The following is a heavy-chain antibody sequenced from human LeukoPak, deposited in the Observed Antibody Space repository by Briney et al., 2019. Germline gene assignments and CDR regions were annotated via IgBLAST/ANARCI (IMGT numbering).Heavy chain of an antibody. CDR3: AREAPGAHSHFDY. CDR1: GFTFSSYS. CDR2: ISSSSSTI. J-gene: IGHJ4*02. Sequence: GGSLRLSCAASGFTFSSYSMNWVRQAPGKGLEWLSYISSSSSTIYYADSVKGRFTISRDDAKNSLYLQMNSLKDEDTAVYYCAREAPGAHSHFDYWGQGTLVTVSS. D-gene: IGHD1-26*01. V-gene: IGHV3-48*02.